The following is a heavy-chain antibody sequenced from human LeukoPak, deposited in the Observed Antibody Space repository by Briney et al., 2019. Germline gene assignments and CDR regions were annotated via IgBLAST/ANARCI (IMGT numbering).Heavy chain of an antibody. CDR1: GFTFGSYA. CDR2: ISGSGGST. J-gene: IGHJ4*02. D-gene: IGHD2-21*02. Sequence: GGSLRLSCAASGFTFGSYAMGWVRQAPGKGLEWVSAISGSGGSTYYADSVKGRFTISRDNSKNTLYLQMNSLRAEDKAVYYCAKFPRLLYFDYWGQGTLVTVSS. CDR3: AKFPRLLYFDY. V-gene: IGHV3-23*01.